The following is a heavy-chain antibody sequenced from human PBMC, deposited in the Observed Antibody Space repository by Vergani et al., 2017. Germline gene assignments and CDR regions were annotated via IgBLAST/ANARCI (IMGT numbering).Heavy chain of an antibody. CDR3: ARELSYYYGSGSDDYNPYYYEGMDV. J-gene: IGHJ6*04. D-gene: IGHD3-10*01. Sequence: QVQLQESGPRLVRPSQTLSLTCTVSGGSINTGAYYWSWIRPPAGKGLEWIGRFYTSGINNSNPSLKSRVTILVDRSKSQLSLKLTSVTAGDTAVYFCARELSYYYGSGSDDYNPYYYEGMDVWGAGTTVTVSS. CDR2: FYTSGIN. CDR1: GGSINTGAYY. V-gene: IGHV4-61*02.